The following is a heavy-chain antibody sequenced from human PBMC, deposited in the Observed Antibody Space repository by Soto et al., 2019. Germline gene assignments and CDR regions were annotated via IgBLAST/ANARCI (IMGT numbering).Heavy chain of an antibody. D-gene: IGHD6-19*01. J-gene: IGHJ4*02. CDR1: GFTFNTYA. V-gene: IGHV3-23*05. Sequence: GVSLRLSCAASGFTFNTYAMSWVRQAPGKGLEWVSAIGSDGTAIQYADSVKGRFTISKDNSKDTLYLQMYSLRAEDTAVYYCARPGLTVPGTRYFDHWGQGTLVTVSS. CDR3: ARPGLTVPGTRYFDH. CDR2: IGSDGTAI.